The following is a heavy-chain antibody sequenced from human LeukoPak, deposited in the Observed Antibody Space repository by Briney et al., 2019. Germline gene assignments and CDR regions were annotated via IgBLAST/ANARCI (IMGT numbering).Heavy chain of an antibody. CDR3: SRGVRPQYYYYMDV. CDR2: IYYSGST. D-gene: IGHD3-10*01. CDR1: GGSISSSSYY. V-gene: IGHV4-39*01. J-gene: IGHJ6*03. Sequence: SETLSLTCTVSGGSISSSSYYWGWIRQPPGKGLEWIGSIYYSGSTYYNPSLKSRVTISVDTSKNQFSLKLSSVTAADTAVYYWSRGVRPQYYYYMDVWGKGTTVTISS.